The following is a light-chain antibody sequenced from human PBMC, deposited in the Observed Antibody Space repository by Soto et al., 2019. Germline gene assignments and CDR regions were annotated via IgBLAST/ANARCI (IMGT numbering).Light chain of an antibody. CDR1: SSNIGAGYD. V-gene: IGLV1-40*01. J-gene: IGLJ2*01. CDR3: QSYDSSLSGSRV. CDR2: GNS. Sequence: QTVVTQPPSVSGAPGQRVTISCTGSSSNIGAGYDVHWYQQLPGTAPKLLIYGNSNRPSGVPDRFSGSKSGTSASLAITGLQAEDEADYYCQSYDSSLSGSRVVGGGTKLTVL.